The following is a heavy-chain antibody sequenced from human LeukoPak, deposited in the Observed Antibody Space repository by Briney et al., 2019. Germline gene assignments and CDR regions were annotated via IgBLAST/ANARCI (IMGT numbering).Heavy chain of an antibody. Sequence: SETLSLTCIVSGGSISSYYWNWIRQPPGKGLEWIGNIYYSGSTNYNPSLKSRVTISVDTSKSQFSLQLSSVTAADTAVYYCARQRRYSSRPDASEIWGQGTMVTVSS. CDR3: ARQRRYSSRPDASEI. CDR2: IYYSGST. J-gene: IGHJ3*02. V-gene: IGHV4-59*08. D-gene: IGHD6-13*01. CDR1: GGSISSYY.